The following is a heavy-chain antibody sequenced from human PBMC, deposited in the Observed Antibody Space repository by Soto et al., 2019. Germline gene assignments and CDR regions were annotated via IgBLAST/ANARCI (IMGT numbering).Heavy chain of an antibody. CDR2: IYYSGST. CDR3: ARRAVADYYFDY. CDR1: GGSISSSY. D-gene: IGHD6-19*01. V-gene: IGHV4-59*08. J-gene: IGHJ4*02. Sequence: PSETLSLTCTVSGGSISSSYWSWIRQPPGKGLEWIGYIYYSGSTNYNPSLKSRVTISVDTSKNQFSLKLSSVTAADTAVYYCARRAVADYYFDYWGQGTLVTLSS.